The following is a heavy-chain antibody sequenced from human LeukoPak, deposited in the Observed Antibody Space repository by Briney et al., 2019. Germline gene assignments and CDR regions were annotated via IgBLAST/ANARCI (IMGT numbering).Heavy chain of an antibody. CDR3: AKDIVCGDYVRGVDY. J-gene: IGHJ4*02. V-gene: IGHV3-23*01. CDR2: ISGSGGST. Sequence: GSLRLSCAASGFTFSSYGMSWVRQAPGKGLAWVSAISGSGGSTYYADSVKGRFTISRDNSKNTLYLQMNSLRAEDTAVYYCAKDIVCGDYVRGVDYWGQGTLVTVSS. D-gene: IGHD4-17*01. CDR1: GFTFSSYG.